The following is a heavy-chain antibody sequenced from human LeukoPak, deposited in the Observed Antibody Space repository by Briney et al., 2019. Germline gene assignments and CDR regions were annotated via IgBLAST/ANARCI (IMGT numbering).Heavy chain of an antibody. J-gene: IGHJ4*02. CDR2: IRSKANSYAT. D-gene: IGHD5-24*01. Sequence: PGGSLRLSCAASGFTFSGSAMHWVRQASGKGLEWVGRIRSKANSYATAYAASVKGRFTTSRDDSKNTAYLQMNSLKTEDTAVYYCTRRGRDGYNLDYWGQGTPVTVSS. V-gene: IGHV3-73*01. CDR1: GFTFSGSA. CDR3: TRRGRDGYNLDY.